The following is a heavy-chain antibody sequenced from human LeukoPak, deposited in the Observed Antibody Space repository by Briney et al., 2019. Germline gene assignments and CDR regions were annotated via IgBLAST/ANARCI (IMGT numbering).Heavy chain of an antibody. CDR3: AKRASGNYFYS. D-gene: IGHD1-26*01. CDR1: GFTFSTYA. V-gene: IGHV3-23*01. CDR2: ISNSGGIT. Sequence: PGGSLRLSCAASGFTFSTYAMSWVRQAPGKGLEWVSGISNSGGITLYADSVKGSFTISRDNSKTTLYLQMNSLRAGDTAVYYCAKRASGNYFYSWGQGTLVTVSS. J-gene: IGHJ4*02.